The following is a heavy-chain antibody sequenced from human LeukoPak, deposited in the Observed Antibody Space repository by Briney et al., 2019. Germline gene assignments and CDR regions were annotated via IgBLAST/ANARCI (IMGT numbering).Heavy chain of an antibody. D-gene: IGHD3-10*01. CDR1: GGSISSSSYY. CDR2: IYYSGST. J-gene: IGHJ4*02. V-gene: IGHV4-39*07. Sequence: PSETLSLTCTVSGGSISSSSYYWGWIRQPPGKGLEWIGSIYYSGSTYYNPSLKSRVTISVDTSKNQFSLKLSSVTAADTAVYYCARDPIGITMVRGVIITASKHFDYWGQGTLVTVSS. CDR3: ARDPIGITMVRGVIITASKHFDY.